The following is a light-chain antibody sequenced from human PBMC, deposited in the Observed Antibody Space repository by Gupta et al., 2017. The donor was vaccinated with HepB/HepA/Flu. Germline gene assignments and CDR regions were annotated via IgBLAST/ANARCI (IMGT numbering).Light chain of an antibody. V-gene: IGKV3-15*01. CDR3: QQYNNWPPRT. CDR1: QSVSSN. J-gene: IGKJ4*01. CDR2: GAS. Sequence: EIVMTHLPATLSASPGERATLSCRASQSVSSNLAWYQQKPGQAPRLLIYGASTRATGIPARFSGSGSGTEXTLTISXRQSEDFAVYYCQQYNNWPPRTFGXGTKVEIK.